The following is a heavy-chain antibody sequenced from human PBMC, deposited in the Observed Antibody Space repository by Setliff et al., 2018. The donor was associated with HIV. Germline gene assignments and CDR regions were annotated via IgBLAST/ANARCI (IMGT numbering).Heavy chain of an antibody. CDR2: ISRDGNTI. Sequence: GGSLRLSCAASGFTFSDYYMSWLRQAPGKGLEWVSYISRDGNTIYYADSVKGRFTISRDNAKNSLYLQLNSLRPEDTAVYYCARGKGVRGVIITGGLDVWGKGTTVTVS. J-gene: IGHJ6*03. D-gene: IGHD3-10*01. V-gene: IGHV3-11*01. CDR1: GFTFSDYY. CDR3: ARGKGVRGVIITGGLDV.